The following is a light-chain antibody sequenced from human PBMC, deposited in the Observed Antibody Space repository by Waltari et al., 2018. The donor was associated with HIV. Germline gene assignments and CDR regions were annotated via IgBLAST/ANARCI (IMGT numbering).Light chain of an antibody. CDR2: WAS. J-gene: IGKJ4*01. V-gene: IGKV4-1*01. CDR3: QQRSDWPLT. Sequence: DIVMTQSPDSLAVSLGERATINCRSSQTVLYTSSNKNYLAWYQQRPGQPPKLLIYWASTRESGVPDRFSGSGSGTDFTLTISSLETEDFAVYYCQQRSDWPLTFGGGTKVEIK. CDR1: QTVLYTSSNKNY.